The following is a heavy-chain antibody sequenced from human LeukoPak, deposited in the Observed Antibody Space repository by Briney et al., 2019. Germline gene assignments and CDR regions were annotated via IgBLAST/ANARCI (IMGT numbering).Heavy chain of an antibody. CDR2: ISSSGGST. V-gene: IGHV3-23*01. D-gene: IGHD3-3*01. CDR1: GFTFNNYA. CDR3: AKDLQGQDFWSGHPFDY. J-gene: IGHJ4*02. Sequence: GGSLRLSCAASGFTFNNYAMSWVRQAPGKGLEWVSAISSSGGSTFHADSVKGRFTISRGNSKNSLYLQMNSLRAEDTAVYYCAKDLQGQDFWSGHPFDYWGQGTLVTVSS.